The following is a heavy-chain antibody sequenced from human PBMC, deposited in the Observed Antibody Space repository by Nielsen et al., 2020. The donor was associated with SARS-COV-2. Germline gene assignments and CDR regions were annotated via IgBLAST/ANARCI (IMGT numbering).Heavy chain of an antibody. Sequence: SETLSLTCSVSGVSISSYYWSRIRQPPGKGLEWVGFISYSGSTNYSPSLKSRVTISVDTSKNHFSLRLSSVTAADTAVYFCAGIHSSASIDFWGQGTLVTVSS. D-gene: IGHD6-19*01. CDR3: AGIHSSASIDF. J-gene: IGHJ4*02. V-gene: IGHV4-59*08. CDR1: GVSISSYY. CDR2: ISYSGST.